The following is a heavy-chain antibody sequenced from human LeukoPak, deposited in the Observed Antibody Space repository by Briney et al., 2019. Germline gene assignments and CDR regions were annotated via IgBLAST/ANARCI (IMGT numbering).Heavy chain of an antibody. V-gene: IGHV4-61*01. CDR2: IYYSGST. CDR1: GGSVSYGSYY. D-gene: IGHD2-21*02. CDR3: ARLRDWDFDY. Sequence: SETLSLTCSISGGSVSYGSYYWSWIRQPPGKGLEWIAYIYYSGSTSYNPSLKSRVTISVDMPKNQFSLKVRSVTAADTAVYYCARLRDWDFDYWGQGTLVTVSS. J-gene: IGHJ4*02.